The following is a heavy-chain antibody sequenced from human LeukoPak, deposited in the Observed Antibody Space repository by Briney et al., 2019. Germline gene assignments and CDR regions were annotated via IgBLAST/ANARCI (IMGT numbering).Heavy chain of an antibody. CDR1: GFTFSSYA. J-gene: IGHJ4*02. Sequence: GGSLRLSCAASGFTFSSYAMSWVRQAPGEGLEWVSAISGSGGSTSYAESVKGRFTISRDNSKNTLYLQMNSLRAEDMAVYYCAKEMFGWYFDHWGQGTLVTVSS. V-gene: IGHV3-23*01. D-gene: IGHD6-19*01. CDR2: ISGSGGST. CDR3: AKEMFGWYFDH.